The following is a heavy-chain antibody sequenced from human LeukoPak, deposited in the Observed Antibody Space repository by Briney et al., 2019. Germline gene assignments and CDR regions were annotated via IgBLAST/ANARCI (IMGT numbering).Heavy chain of an antibody. V-gene: IGHV4-34*01. Sequence: SETLSLTCAVYGGSFGGYYWSWIRQPPGKGLEWIGEINHSGSTNYNPSLKSRVTISVDTSKNQFSLKLSSVTAADTAVYYCARARENDYWGQGTLVTVSS. CDR3: ARARENDY. CDR1: GGSFGGYY. CDR2: INHSGST. J-gene: IGHJ4*02. D-gene: IGHD5-24*01.